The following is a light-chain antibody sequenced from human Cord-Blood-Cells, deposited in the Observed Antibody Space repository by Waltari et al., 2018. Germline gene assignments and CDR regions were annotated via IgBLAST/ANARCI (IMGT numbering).Light chain of an antibody. Sequence: QSALTQPASVSGSPGPSITLSCTGTSSDVGGYKHVSWYQPHQGKAPKPMIYDVSNRPSGVSKSFLGSKSGNTASVTISGRQAEDEADYYCSSYTSSSTLVFGGGTKLTVL. J-gene: IGLJ3*02. CDR1: SSDVGGYKH. CDR2: DVS. V-gene: IGLV2-14*01. CDR3: SSYTSSSTLV.